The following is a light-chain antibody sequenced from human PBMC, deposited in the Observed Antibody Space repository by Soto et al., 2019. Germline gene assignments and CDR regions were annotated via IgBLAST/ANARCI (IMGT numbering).Light chain of an antibody. Sequence: ELLLTQSPSTLSLSAGERAPLSCWASQSVSSSYLAWYQQKPGLAPRLLIYGAFNRAAGIPASFSGSGSGTDFTLTISSLEHEDSAVYYCQQRNIWPPVTFGQGTRLEIK. CDR1: QSVSSSY. CDR3: QQRNIWPPVT. V-gene: IGKV3D-20*02. J-gene: IGKJ5*01. CDR2: GAF.